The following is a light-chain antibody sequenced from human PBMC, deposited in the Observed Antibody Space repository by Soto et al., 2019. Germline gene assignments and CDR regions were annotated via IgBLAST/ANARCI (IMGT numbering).Light chain of an antibody. CDR3: HQFYDSPQT. V-gene: IGKV3-15*01. CDR2: RAS. J-gene: IGKJ3*01. CDR1: QSVSSN. Sequence: VVLTQSPATLSVSPGETVTLSCAAGQSVSSNLAWYHHIPGQAPRLLIYRASTRATGVPDRFSGVGSGTEFTLTINNLQSEDFGVYFCHQFYDSPQTFGPGTILEFK.